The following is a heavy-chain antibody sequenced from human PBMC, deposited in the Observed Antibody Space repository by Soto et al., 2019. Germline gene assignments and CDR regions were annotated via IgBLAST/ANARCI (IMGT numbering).Heavy chain of an antibody. V-gene: IGHV1-69*01. CDR3: ARVFPDGWVEPGVVRGYLAT. CDR2: IIPIFGTA. Sequence: QVQLVQSGAEVKEPGSSVKVSCKASADSFSSYGISWVRQAPGQGLEWMGGIIPIFGTANYAEKFQGRVTITADESTSTAYMELSSLRSEDTALYYCARVFPDGWVEPGVVRGYLATWGRGTLVTVSS. J-gene: IGHJ5*02. D-gene: IGHD3-10*01. CDR1: ADSFSSYG.